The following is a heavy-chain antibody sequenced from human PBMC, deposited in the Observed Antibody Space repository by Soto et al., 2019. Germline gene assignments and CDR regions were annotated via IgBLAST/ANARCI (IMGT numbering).Heavy chain of an antibody. CDR1: GYTLTELS. CDR2: FDPEDGET. V-gene: IGHV1-24*01. J-gene: IGHJ6*02. D-gene: IGHD6-19*01. CDR3: ATNSSRLATYYYYYGMDV. Sequence: ASVKVSCKVSGYTLTELSMHWVRQAPGKGLEWMGGFDPEDGETIYAQRFQGRVTMTEDTSTDTAYMELSSLRSEDTALYYCATNSSRLATYYYYYGMDVWGQGTTVTVSS.